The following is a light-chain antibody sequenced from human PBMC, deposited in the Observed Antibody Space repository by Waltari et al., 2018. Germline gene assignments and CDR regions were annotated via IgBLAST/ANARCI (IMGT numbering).Light chain of an antibody. Sequence: DIQMTQSPSSVSASVVDRVTLSCRASQDVTKYIAWYQQKPGRAPKVLIFDVSTLQSGVPSRFSGSGSGTEFSLTISSLQPEDFATYYCQQGDSLPPTFGQGTKVEI. V-gene: IGKV1-12*01. CDR2: DVS. CDR1: QDVTKY. J-gene: IGKJ1*01. CDR3: QQGDSLPPT.